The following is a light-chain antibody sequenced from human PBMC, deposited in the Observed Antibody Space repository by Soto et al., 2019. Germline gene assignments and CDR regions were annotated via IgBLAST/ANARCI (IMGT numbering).Light chain of an antibody. Sequence: DGLVTQSPVSLRVTPGEPASISCRSSQSRLHSHGYHYLDWYLQKPGQSPQLLIYLASNRASGVPDRFSGSGSGTDFTLKISRVEAEDVGVYYCMQALQSPITFGGGTRLETK. J-gene: IGKJ5*01. CDR1: QSRLHSHGYHY. CDR2: LAS. CDR3: MQALQSPIT. V-gene: IGKV2-28*01.